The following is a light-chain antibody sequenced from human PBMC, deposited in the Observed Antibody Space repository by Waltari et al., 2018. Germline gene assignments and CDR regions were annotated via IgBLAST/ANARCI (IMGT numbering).Light chain of an antibody. J-gene: IGKJ2*01. V-gene: IGKV4-1*01. Sequence: DIVMTQSPDSLAVSLGERATINCKSSKSVLSSSHNTNYLAWYQQKPGQPPKRLIYWASTREPGVPDRFRGSGSGTDFTLTISSLQAEDVAVYYCQQYYSTPYTFGQGTKLEIK. CDR2: WAS. CDR1: KSVLSSSHNTNY. CDR3: QQYYSTPYT.